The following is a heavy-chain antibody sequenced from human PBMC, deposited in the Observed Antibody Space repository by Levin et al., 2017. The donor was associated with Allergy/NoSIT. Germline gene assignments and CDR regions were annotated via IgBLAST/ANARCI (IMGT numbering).Heavy chain of an antibody. J-gene: IGHJ3*02. CDR2: INPNSGGT. Sequence: ASVKVSCKASGYTFTGYYMHWVRQAPGQGLEWMGWINPNSGGTNYAQKFQGRVTMTRDTSISTAYMELSRLRSDDTAVYYCARESVDLGYCSGGSCYSAYAFDIWGQGTMVTVSS. V-gene: IGHV1-2*02. CDR3: ARESVDLGYCSGGSCYSAYAFDI. D-gene: IGHD2-15*01. CDR1: GYTFTGYY.